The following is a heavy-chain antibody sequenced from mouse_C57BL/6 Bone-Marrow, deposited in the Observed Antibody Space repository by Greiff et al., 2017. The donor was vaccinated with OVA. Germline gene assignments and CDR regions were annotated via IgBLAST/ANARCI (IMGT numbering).Heavy chain of an antibody. CDR3: TRGGYYEPWGYFDY. CDR1: GYTFTDYE. D-gene: IGHD2-4*01. Sequence: VQLQESGAELVRPGASVTLSCKASGYTFTDYEMHWVKQTPLHGLEWIGAIDPETGGTAYNQKFKGKAILTADKSSSTAYMELRSLTSEDSAVYYCTRGGYYEPWGYFDYWGQGTTLTVSS. V-gene: IGHV1-15*01. J-gene: IGHJ2*01. CDR2: IDPETGGT.